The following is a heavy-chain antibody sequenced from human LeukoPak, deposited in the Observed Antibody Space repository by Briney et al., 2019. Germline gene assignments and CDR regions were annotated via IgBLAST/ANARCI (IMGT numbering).Heavy chain of an antibody. J-gene: IGHJ4*02. CDR1: GYSFTSYW. CDR3: ARRQYYYDSSGYYYGY. CDR2: IYPGDSDT. D-gene: IGHD3-22*01. V-gene: IGHV5-51*01. Sequence: GESLKISCKGSGYSFTSYWIGWVRQMPGKGREWMGIIYPGDSDTRYRPSLHGQVTISADTSISTAYLQWSSLKASDTAMYYCARRQYYYDSSGYYYGYWGQGTLVTVSS.